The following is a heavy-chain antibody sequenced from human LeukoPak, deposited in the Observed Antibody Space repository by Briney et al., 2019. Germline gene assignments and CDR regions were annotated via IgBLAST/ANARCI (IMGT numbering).Heavy chain of an antibody. CDR2: ISSSSSYI. CDR1: RFRFSYYS. Sequence: PGGSLRLSCTASRFRFSYYSMNWVRQAPGKGLEWVSSISSSSSYIYYAYSVRGRFTVSRDNAKNSLYLQMNSLRAEDTGVYYCARESCSGGDCYSYFEYWGQGTLVTVSS. CDR3: ARESCSGGDCYSYFEY. V-gene: IGHV3-21*01. J-gene: IGHJ4*02. D-gene: IGHD2-15*01.